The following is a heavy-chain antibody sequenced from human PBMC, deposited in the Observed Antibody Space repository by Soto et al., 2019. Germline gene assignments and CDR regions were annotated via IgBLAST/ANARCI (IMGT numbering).Heavy chain of an antibody. Sequence: PSETLSLTCAVYGGSFSGYYWSWIRQPPGKGLEWIGEINHSGSTNYNPSLKSRVTISVDTSKNQFSLKLSSVTAADTAVYYCARGRRFGGDDVCYGVCKYYYYGMDVWGQGTTVTVSS. D-gene: IGHD2-8*01. V-gene: IGHV4-34*01. CDR2: INHSGST. J-gene: IGHJ6*02. CDR1: GGSFSGYY. CDR3: ARGRRFGGDDVCYGVCKYYYYGMDV.